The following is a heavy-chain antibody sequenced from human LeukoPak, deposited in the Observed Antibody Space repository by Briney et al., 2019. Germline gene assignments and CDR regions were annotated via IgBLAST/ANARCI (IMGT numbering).Heavy chain of an antibody. CDR1: GFIFSNYS. D-gene: IGHD3-16*01. Sequence: PGGSLRLSCAASGFIFSNYSMNWVRQAPGKGLEWVSYMTSSGSLIYYADSVKGRFTISRDNAKNSLYLQMNSLRDEDTAVYYCARGGGAYWGQGTLVTVSS. CDR3: ARGGGAY. J-gene: IGHJ4*02. CDR2: MTSSGSLI. V-gene: IGHV3-48*02.